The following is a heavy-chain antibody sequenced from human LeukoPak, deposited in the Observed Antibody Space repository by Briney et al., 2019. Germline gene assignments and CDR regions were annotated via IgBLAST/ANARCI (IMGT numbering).Heavy chain of an antibody. CDR1: GSSLIELS. D-gene: IGHD5-18*01. V-gene: IGHV1-24*01. J-gene: IGHJ4*02. CDR2: FDVIDSET. Sequence: ASVTVSFTVSGSSLIELSLYWVRQAPGKGLEWMGGFDVIDSETFYAQKFQGRVTMTEDSSTDTAYMELRSLTSDDTALYYCAAGRPYSLLDYWGQGTLVTVSS. CDR3: AAGRPYSLLDY.